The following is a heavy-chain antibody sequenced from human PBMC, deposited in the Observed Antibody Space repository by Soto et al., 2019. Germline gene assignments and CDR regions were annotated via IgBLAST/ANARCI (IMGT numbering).Heavy chain of an antibody. CDR3: PRQITMARGIVF. CDR2: VYFNENT. J-gene: IGHJ4*02. CDR1: GVSISSGGYY. D-gene: IGHD3-10*01. Sequence: PSGALSLTCSISGVSISSGGYYWSWVRQRPGKGLEWIGYVYFNENTYYNPSLNSRVTISVGTSNRQFSLRLSFVTAADAAVYYCPRQITMARGIVFCGPGISVTVS. V-gene: IGHV4-31*03.